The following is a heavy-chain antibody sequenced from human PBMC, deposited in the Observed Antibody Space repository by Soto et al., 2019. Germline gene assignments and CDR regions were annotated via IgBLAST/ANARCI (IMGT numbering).Heavy chain of an antibody. CDR1: GYTLAELS. CDR2: FDPEDGET. V-gene: IGHV1-24*01. J-gene: IGHJ4*02. CDR3: ATDPLRFGIFDY. D-gene: IGHD3-10*01. Sequence: ASVKVSCKVSGYTLAELSRHWVRQAPGKGLEWMGGFDPEDGETIYAQKFQGRVTMTEDTSTDTAYMELSSLRSEDTAVYYCATDPLRFGIFDYWGQGTLVTVSS.